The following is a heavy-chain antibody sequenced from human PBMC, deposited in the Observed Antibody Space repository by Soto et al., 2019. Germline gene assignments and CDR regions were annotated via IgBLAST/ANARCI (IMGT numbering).Heavy chain of an antibody. CDR3: AGRTSGWYLGY. J-gene: IGHJ4*02. CDR1: GFTFSSYA. Sequence: EVQLLESGGGLVQPGGSLRLSCAASGFTFSSYAMSWVRQAPGKGLEWVSVISGSGGSTYYAYSVKGRFTISRDNSKNTLYLQMNRLRAEDTAVYYCAGRTSGWYLGYWGQGTLVTVSS. V-gene: IGHV3-23*01. D-gene: IGHD6-19*01. CDR2: ISGSGGST.